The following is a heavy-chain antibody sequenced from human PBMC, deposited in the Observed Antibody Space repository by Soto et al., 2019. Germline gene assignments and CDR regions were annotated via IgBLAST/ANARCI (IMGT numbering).Heavy chain of an antibody. CDR2: IYYTGST. V-gene: IGHV4-59*01. J-gene: IGHJ4*02. D-gene: IGHD2-8*01. Sequence: PSETLSLTCTVSGGSISSYYWSWIRQPPGKELEWIGYIYYTGSTNYNPSLKSRVTMTTDTSTNTAYMELRSLRSDDTAVYYCARYAAEIAFDSWGQGILVT. CDR3: ARYAAEIAFDS. CDR1: GGSISSYY.